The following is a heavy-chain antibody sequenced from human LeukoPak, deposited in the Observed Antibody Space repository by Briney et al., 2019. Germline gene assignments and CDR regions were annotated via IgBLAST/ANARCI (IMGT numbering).Heavy chain of an antibody. D-gene: IGHD1-26*01. CDR2: INTDGSTT. CDR3: ARNSGSNRPVDC. CDR1: GFTFSSYW. V-gene: IGHV3-74*01. J-gene: IGHJ4*02. Sequence: GGSLRLSCAASGFTFSSYWMHWVRQAPGKGLVWISGINTDGSTTSYADSVKGRFTTSRDNANNTLYLQMNSLRAEDTAVYYCARNSGSNRPVDCWGQGTLVAVSS.